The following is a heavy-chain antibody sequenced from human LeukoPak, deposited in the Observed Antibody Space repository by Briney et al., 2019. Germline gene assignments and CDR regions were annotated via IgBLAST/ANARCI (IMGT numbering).Heavy chain of an antibody. Sequence: SETLSLTCAVYGGSFSGYHWSWIRQPPGKGLEWIGEINHSGSTNYNPSLKSRVTISVDTSKNQFSLKLSSFTAADTAVYYCARDTYYDFWSGYYSKNNWFDPWGQGTLVTGSS. CDR1: GGSFSGYH. CDR2: INHSGST. CDR3: ARDTYYDFWSGYYSKNNWFDP. D-gene: IGHD3-3*01. V-gene: IGHV4-34*01. J-gene: IGHJ5*02.